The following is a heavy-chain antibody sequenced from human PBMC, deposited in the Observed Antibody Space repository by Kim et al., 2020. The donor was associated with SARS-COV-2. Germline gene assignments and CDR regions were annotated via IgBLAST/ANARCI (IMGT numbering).Heavy chain of an antibody. CDR2: IKYNAKDS. Sequence: GGSLRLSCGASGFNFSAYWMNWVRQVPGKGLEWVANIKYNAKDSYYLQSVKGRFTISRDNAKNSLYLHMDRLRVEDTGVYFCARDLSGFHLDFWGHGTRVTVS. CDR3: ARDLSGFHLDF. V-gene: IGHV3-7*03. D-gene: IGHD3-9*01. CDR1: GFNFSAYW. J-gene: IGHJ1*01.